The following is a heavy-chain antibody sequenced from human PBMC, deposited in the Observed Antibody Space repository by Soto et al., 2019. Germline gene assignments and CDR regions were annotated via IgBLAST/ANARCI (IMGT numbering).Heavy chain of an antibody. CDR3: ARGKLPDYVWGSYRYHFDY. CDR1: GYSVSSGYY. CDR2: INHSGST. Sequence: ETLSLTCAVSGYSVSSGYYWSWIRQPPGKGLEWIGEINHSGSTNYNPSLKSRVTISVDTSKNQFSLKLSSVTAADTAVYYCARGKLPDYVWGSYRYHFDYWGQGTVVTVSS. D-gene: IGHD3-16*02. J-gene: IGHJ4*02. V-gene: IGHV4-34*01.